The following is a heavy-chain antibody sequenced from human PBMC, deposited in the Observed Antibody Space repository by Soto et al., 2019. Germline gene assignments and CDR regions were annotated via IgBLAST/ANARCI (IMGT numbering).Heavy chain of an antibody. J-gene: IGHJ2*01. D-gene: IGHD2-2*01. CDR2: ISGGGDAT. CDR3: ARKILGSTSRPNYWYFDL. V-gene: IGHV3-23*01. CDR1: GFTFINYA. Sequence: EVQLLESGGGLVQPGGSLRLSCAGSGFTFINYAMNWVRQAPGQGLEWVSSISGGGDATFFADSVRGRFGISRDNSKNTLTLQMNSLGVDDAAVYYCARKILGSTSRPNYWYFDLWGRGTLVTVSS.